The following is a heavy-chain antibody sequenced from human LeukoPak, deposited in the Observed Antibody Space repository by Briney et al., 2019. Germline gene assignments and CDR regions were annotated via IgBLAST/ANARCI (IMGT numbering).Heavy chain of an antibody. CDR2: VYPRDSDT. V-gene: IGHV5-51*01. CDR3: ARHVNILEPVFDF. D-gene: IGHD2/OR15-2a*01. J-gene: IGHJ4*02. CDR1: GHTFGNYW. Sequence: GESLKISCQGSGHTFGNYWIAWVRQIPGRGLEWMGVVYPRDSDTRYSPSFQGHVTMSADMSMSTAYLQWTSLKASDTAIYYCARHVNILEPVFDFWGQGTLVAVSS.